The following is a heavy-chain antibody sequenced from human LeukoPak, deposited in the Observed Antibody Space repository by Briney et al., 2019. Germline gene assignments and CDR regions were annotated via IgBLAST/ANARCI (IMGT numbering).Heavy chain of an antibody. CDR1: GFTFSSYG. V-gene: IGHV3-30*02. D-gene: IGHD2-2*01. CDR3: AKDRLVAVYQLLPSLGDANWFDP. J-gene: IGHJ5*02. Sequence: PGGSLRLSCAASGFTFSSYGMHWVRQAPGKGLEWVAFIRYDGSNKYYADSVKGRFTISRDNSKNTLYLQMNSLRAEDTAVYYCAKDRLVAVYQLLPSLGDANWFDPWGQGTLVTVSS. CDR2: IRYDGSNK.